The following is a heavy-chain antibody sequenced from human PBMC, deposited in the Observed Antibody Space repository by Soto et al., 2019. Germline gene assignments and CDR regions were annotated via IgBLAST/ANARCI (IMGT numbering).Heavy chain of an antibody. D-gene: IGHD2-2*01. V-gene: IGHV5-51*01. CDR3: ARHFDCSTTSCYIDY. CDR1: VYDFNNFW. Sequence: GESLKISCRASVYDFNNFWIGWVRQMPGKGLEWVGIIFPRDSDVRYSPSFQGRVTISVDKSINAAYLRWSGLKASDTAMYYCARHFDCSTTSCYIDYWGQGSPVTVSS. CDR2: IFPRDSDV. J-gene: IGHJ4*03.